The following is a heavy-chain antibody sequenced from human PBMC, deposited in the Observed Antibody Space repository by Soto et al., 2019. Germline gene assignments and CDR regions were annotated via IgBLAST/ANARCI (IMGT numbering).Heavy chain of an antibody. CDR2: IYYSGSI. CDR3: ARWRNWFDP. V-gene: IGHV4-39*01. Sequence: SETLSLTCTVSCGSISSSSYYWGWIRQPPGKGLEWIGLIYYSGSIYYNPSPKTRVTISVDTSKTQFSLTLRAVTAADTAVYYCARWRNWFDPWGQGTLVTVSS. J-gene: IGHJ5*02. CDR1: CGSISSSSYY.